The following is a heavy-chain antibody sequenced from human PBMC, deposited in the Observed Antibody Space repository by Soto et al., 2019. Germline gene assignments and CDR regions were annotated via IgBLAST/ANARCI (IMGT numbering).Heavy chain of an antibody. D-gene: IGHD4-17*01. CDR2: ISNDGRNK. CDR1: GFTFSGYG. V-gene: IGHV3-30*03. Sequence: GGSLRLSCAASGFTFSGYGMHWVRQAPGKGLEWVAVISNDGRNKYYGDSVRGRFTISRDNSKNTQDLQMNSLRPEDTAVYYCAREIDGDPIWYYGMDVWDQVTTVTVSS. CDR3: AREIDGDPIWYYGMDV. J-gene: IGHJ6*02.